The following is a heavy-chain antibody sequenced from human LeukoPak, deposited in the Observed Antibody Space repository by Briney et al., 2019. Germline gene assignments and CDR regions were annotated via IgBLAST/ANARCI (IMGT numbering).Heavy chain of an antibody. V-gene: IGHV1-2*02. CDR3: ARSSRGDY. CDR2: INPNNGGT. Sequence: ASVKVSCKASGYTFTAYYIHWVRQAPGQGLEWMGWINPNNGGTHYAQKSQGRVTLTRDSSISTAYMEVRSLRSDDTAVYYCARSSRGDYWGQGTQVTVSS. J-gene: IGHJ4*02. D-gene: IGHD1-26*01. CDR1: GYTFTAYY.